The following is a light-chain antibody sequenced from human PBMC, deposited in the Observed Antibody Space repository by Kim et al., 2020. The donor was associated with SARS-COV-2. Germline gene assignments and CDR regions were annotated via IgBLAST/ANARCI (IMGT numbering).Light chain of an antibody. CDR2: SAS. CDR3: QQSHSAPRT. V-gene: IGKV1-39*01. J-gene: IGKJ2*01. CDR1: QSISRY. Sequence: SASVGDPVIMTCQASQSISRYVNWYQQKPGKAPELVIYSASILQSGAPSRFSGSGSGTDFTLTISSLQPEDFATYYCQQSHSAPRTFGQGSKLEI.